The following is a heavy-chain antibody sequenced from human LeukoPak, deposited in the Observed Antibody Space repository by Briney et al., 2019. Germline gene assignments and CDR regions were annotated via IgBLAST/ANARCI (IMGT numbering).Heavy chain of an antibody. V-gene: IGHV4-61*02. Sequence: PSETLSLTCTVSGGSISSGSYYWSWIRQPAGKGLEWIGRIYASGSTNYNPSLKSRVTISVDTSKNQFSLKLSSVTAADTAVYYCASELVVVHTYFDYWGPGTLVTVSS. CDR1: GGSISSGSYY. CDR2: IYASGST. J-gene: IGHJ4*02. CDR3: ASELVVVHTYFDY. D-gene: IGHD2-15*01.